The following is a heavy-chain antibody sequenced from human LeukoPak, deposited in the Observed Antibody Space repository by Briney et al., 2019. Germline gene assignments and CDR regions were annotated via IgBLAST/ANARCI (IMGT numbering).Heavy chain of an antibody. CDR2: IKPDGSEQ. Sequence: GGSLRLSCAASGFTFSDYYMSWVRQAPGQELDRVAAIKPDGSEQYYVDSVKGRFTISRDNAKNSLFLQMNSLRAEDTALYYCARGKRGGGVYKIGLHPGGQEPL. V-gene: IGHV3-7*01. CDR3: ARGKRGGGVYKIGLHP. J-gene: IGHJ4*02. D-gene: IGHD1-1*01. CDR1: GFTFSDYY.